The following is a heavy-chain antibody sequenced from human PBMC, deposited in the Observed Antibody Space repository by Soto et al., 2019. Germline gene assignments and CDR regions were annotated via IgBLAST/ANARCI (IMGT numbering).Heavy chain of an antibody. D-gene: IGHD2-15*01. J-gene: IGHJ4*02. CDR3: ARAVGYCSGGSCYPSSFDY. V-gene: IGHV1-3*01. CDR2: INAGNGNT. CDR1: GYTFTIYA. Sequence: ASVKVSCKASGYTFTIYAMHWVRQAPGQRLEWMGWINAGNGNTKYSQKFQGRVTITRDTSASTAYMELSSLRSEDTAVYYCARAVGYCSGGSCYPSSFDYWGQGTLVTVSS.